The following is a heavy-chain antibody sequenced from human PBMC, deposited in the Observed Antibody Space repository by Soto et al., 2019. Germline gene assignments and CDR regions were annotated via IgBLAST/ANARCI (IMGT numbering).Heavy chain of an antibody. J-gene: IGHJ6*03. CDR2: INTYNGNT. D-gene: IGHD2-2*01. V-gene: IGHV1-18*01. CDR1: GYTFTTYG. CDR3: ARTPRLPAAMWGSYYYFMDV. Sequence: QVLLVQSGAEVKKPGASVRVSCKTSGYTFTTYGINWVRQAPEQGLEWMGWINTYNGNTNYTQSLQGRVTMTTDTGTSTAYMELRSLRSDDTAVYYCARTPRLPAAMWGSYYYFMDVWGRGTTVTVSS.